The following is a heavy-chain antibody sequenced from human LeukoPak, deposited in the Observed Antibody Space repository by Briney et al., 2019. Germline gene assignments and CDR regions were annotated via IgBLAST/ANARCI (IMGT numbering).Heavy chain of an antibody. CDR1: GGSISSSSYY. D-gene: IGHD3-3*01. J-gene: IGHJ4*02. Sequence: SETLSLTCTVSGGSISSSSYYWGWIRQPPGKGLEGIGSIYYSGSTYYNPSLKSRVTISVDTSKNQFSLKLSSVTAADTAVYYCASGRSRITIFGVISLFDYWGQGTLVTVSS. V-gene: IGHV4-39*07. CDR3: ASGRSRITIFGVISLFDY. CDR2: IYYSGST.